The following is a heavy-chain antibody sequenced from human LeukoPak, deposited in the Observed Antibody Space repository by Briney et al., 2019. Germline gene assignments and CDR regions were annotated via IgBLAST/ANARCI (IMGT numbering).Heavy chain of an antibody. CDR3: ARAPYYDSSGYYYGLDY. Sequence: SETLSLTCTLSGGSINNYYWSWIRQPPGKGLEWIGYIYYNGNTNYNPSLKSRVTISVDTSKNQFSLKLSSVTAADTAVYYCARAPYYDSSGYYYGLDYWGQGTLVTVSS. D-gene: IGHD3-22*01. J-gene: IGHJ4*02. CDR1: GGSINNYY. V-gene: IGHV4-59*12. CDR2: IYYNGNT.